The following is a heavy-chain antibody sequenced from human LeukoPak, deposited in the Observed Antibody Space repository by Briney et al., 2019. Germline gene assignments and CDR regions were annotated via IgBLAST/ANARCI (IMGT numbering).Heavy chain of an antibody. Sequence: PSETLSLTCTVSGGSISSSSYYWGRMRQPPGKGLEWIVSINYSGSTYYNPSLESRIIISVNTSKNQLSLKLSSVNAADTAVYYCARRLKEAAAARMEFVADYWGQGTLVTASS. J-gene: IGHJ4*02. D-gene: IGHD6-13*01. V-gene: IGHV4-39*01. CDR1: GGSISSSSYY. CDR2: INYSGST. CDR3: ARRLKEAAAARMEFVADY.